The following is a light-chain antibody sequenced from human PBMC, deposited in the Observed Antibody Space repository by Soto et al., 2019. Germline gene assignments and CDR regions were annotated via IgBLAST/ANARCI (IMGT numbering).Light chain of an antibody. Sequence: DIRMTQSPSSLSASVGDRVTISCRASQTVTRYLHWYRQKPGKAPELLIHTVSTLQSGVPSRFSGSGSGTDFTLTISGLWPEDSATYYCQQSDSSPHTFGQGTKVQIK. J-gene: IGKJ1*01. CDR2: TVS. V-gene: IGKV1-39*01. CDR3: QQSDSSPHT. CDR1: QTVTRY.